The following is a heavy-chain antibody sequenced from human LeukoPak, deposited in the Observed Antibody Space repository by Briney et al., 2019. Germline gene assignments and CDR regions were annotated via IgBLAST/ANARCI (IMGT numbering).Heavy chain of an antibody. CDR1: GFTFDDYA. J-gene: IGHJ4*02. CDR3: AKDGGSYTGYFDY. CDR2: ISWNSGRM. D-gene: IGHD1-26*01. Sequence: GGSLRLSCAASGFTFDDYAMHWVRQAPGKGLEWVSGISWNSGRMGYADSVKGRFTISRDNSKNTLYLQMNSLRADDTAVYYCAKDGGSYTGYFDYWGQGTLVTVSS. V-gene: IGHV3-9*01.